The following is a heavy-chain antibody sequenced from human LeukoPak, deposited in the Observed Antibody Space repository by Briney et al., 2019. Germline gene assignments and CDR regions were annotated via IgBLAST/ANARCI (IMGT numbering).Heavy chain of an antibody. CDR1: GYSIRSGYY. J-gene: IGHJ5*02. CDR3: ARVPGPNWFDP. CDR2: IYQSGST. V-gene: IGHV4-38-2*02. Sequence: PSETLSLTCTVSGYSIRSGYYWGWIRQPPGKGLEWIGCIYQSGSTYYNPSLKSRVTISVDTSKNHFSLKLSSVTAADTAVYYCARVPGPNWFDPWGRGTLVTVSS.